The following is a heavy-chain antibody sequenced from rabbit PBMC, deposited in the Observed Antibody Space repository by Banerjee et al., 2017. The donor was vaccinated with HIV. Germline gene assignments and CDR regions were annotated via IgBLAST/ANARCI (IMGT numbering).Heavy chain of an antibody. CDR3: ARSGYGGYRYPSYYFDP. CDR2: INSNTGNT. J-gene: IGHJ2*01. D-gene: IGHD8-1*01. Sequence: QEHLEESGGDLVKPEGSLTLTCTASGFSFNNNYVMCWVRQAPGKGLEWIACINSNTGNTVYASWAKGPFTISKTSSTTVTLQMTSLRVADTATYFCARSGYGGYRYPSYYFDPWGPGTLVTVS. V-gene: IGHV1S45*01. CDR1: GFSFNNNYV.